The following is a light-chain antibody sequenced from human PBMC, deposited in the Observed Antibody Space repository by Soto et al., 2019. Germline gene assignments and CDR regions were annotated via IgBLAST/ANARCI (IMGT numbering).Light chain of an antibody. V-gene: IGKV3-11*01. CDR3: QQRSNWPRFT. J-gene: IGKJ3*01. CDR2: DVS. CDR1: QSVSSY. Sequence: EIVLTQSPATLSLSPGERATLSSRASQSVSSYLAWYQQKIGQAPRLLIYDVSNRATGIPARFSGSGSGTDFILTISSLEPEDFAVYYCQQRSNWPRFTFGPGNKVYIK.